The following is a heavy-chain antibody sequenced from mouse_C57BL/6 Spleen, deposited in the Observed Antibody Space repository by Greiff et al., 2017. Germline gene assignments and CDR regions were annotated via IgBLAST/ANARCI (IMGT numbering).Heavy chain of an antibody. D-gene: IGHD2-3*01. V-gene: IGHV1-18*01. J-gene: IGHJ3*01. CDR2: INPNNGGT. CDR1: GYTFTDYN. CDR3: ARSDDGYGAY. Sequence: VQLKQSGPELVKPGASVKIPCKASGYTFTDYNMDWVKQSHGKSLEWIGDINPNNGGTIYNQKFKGKATLTVDKSSSTAYMELRSLTSEDTAVYYCARSDDGYGAYWGQGTLVTVSA.